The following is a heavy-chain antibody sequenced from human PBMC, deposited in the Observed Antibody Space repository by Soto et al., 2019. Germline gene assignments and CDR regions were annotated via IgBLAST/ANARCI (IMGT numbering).Heavy chain of an antibody. CDR3: ARHLAYYYGLDV. V-gene: IGHV4-59*01. CDR2: IYYSGST. Sequence: SETLSLTCTVSGGSISSFYWSWIRQPPGKGLEWIGYIYYSGSTNYNPSLKSRVTISVDTSKNQFSLKLSSVTAADTAVYYCARHLAYYYGLDVWGQGTTVTVSS. J-gene: IGHJ6*02. CDR1: GGSISSFY.